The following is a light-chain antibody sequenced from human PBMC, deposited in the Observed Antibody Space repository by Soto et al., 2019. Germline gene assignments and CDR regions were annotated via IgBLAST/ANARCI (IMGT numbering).Light chain of an antibody. V-gene: IGKV1-5*03. Sequence: DIQLTQSPSTLSGSVGDRVTLTCRASQTISSWLAWYQQKPGKAPKLLIYKASTLKSGVPSRFSGSGSGTEFTLTISSLQPDDFATYYYQHYNSYSEAFGQGAKVDI. J-gene: IGKJ1*01. CDR3: QHYNSYSEA. CDR1: QTISSW. CDR2: KAS.